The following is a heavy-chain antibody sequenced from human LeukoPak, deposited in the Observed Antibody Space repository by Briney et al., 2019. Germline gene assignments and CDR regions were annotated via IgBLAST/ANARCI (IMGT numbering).Heavy chain of an antibody. CDR2: IYYSGST. CDR1: GGSITTYY. V-gene: IGHV4-59*01. D-gene: IGHD6-13*01. J-gene: IGHJ3*02. CDR3: ARDVGIAAAGTDAFDI. Sequence: SETLSLTCTVSGGSITTYYWSWIRQPPGKGLECIGYIYYSGSTNYNPSLKSRVTISVDTSKNQFSLRLTSVTAADTAVYYCARDVGIAAAGTDAFDIWGQGTMVTVSS.